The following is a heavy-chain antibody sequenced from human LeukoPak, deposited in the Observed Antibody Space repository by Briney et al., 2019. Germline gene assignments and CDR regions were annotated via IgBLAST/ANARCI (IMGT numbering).Heavy chain of an antibody. J-gene: IGHJ3*02. Sequence: SETLSLTCTVSGGSISSSSYYWGWIRQPPGKGLEWIGSIYYSGSTYYNPSLKSRVTVSVDTSKNQFSLKLSSVTAADTAVYYCARDLRPPDSGAFDIWGQGTMVTVSS. D-gene: IGHD5/OR15-5a*01. CDR2: IYYSGST. V-gene: IGHV4-39*07. CDR3: ARDLRPPDSGAFDI. CDR1: GGSISSSSYY.